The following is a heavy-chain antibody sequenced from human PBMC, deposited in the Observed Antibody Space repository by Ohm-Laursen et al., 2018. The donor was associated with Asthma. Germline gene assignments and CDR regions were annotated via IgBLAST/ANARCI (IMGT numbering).Heavy chain of an antibody. CDR2: IYYSGST. D-gene: IGHD2-15*01. J-gene: IGHJ4*02. V-gene: IGHV4-31*03. CDR1: GGSISSGSYY. CDR3: ARENSAYFDY. Sequence: SQTLSLTCTVSGGSISSGSYYWSWIRQHPGKGLEWIGYIYYSGSTYYNPSLKSRGTISIDRSKNQFSLSLTSVTAADTAVYFCARENSAYFDYWGQGALVTVSS.